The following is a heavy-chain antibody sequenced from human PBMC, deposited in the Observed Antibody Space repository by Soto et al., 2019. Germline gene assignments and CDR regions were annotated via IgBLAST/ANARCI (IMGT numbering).Heavy chain of an antibody. Sequence: GGSLRLSCAASGFTFSSYAMHWVRQAPGKGPEWVAVISYDGSNKYYADSVKGRFTISRDNSKNTLYLQMNSLRAEDTAVYYCARDMIVVVPAAQYYYYYYGMDVWGQGTTVTVSS. J-gene: IGHJ6*02. D-gene: IGHD2-2*01. CDR2: ISYDGSNK. CDR3: ARDMIVVVPAAQYYYYYYGMDV. V-gene: IGHV3-30-3*01. CDR1: GFTFSSYA.